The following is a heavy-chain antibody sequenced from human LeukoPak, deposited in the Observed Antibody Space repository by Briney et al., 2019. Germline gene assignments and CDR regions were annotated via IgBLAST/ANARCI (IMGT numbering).Heavy chain of an antibody. CDR1: GFTFDDYA. V-gene: IGHV3-9*01. D-gene: IGHD1-26*01. J-gene: IGHJ4*02. Sequence: GGSLRLSCAASGFTFDDYAMHWVRQAPGKGLEWVSGVSWNSRIIDYADSVKGRFTISRDNAKRSLYLQMNSLRSEDTAFYYCARLTGAASGTYYFDYWGQGTLVTVSS. CDR2: VSWNSRII. CDR3: ARLTGAASGTYYFDY.